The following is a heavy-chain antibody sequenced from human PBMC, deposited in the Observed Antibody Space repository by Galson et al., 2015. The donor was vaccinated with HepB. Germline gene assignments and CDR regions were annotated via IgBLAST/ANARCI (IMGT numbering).Heavy chain of an antibody. CDR3: ARQGICSDSSSYYSH. J-gene: IGHJ4*02. D-gene: IGHD3-22*01. CDR1: GYSFTNYW. Sequence: QSGAEVKKPGESLKISCKGSGYSFTNYWIGWVRQMPGKGLEWMGIIYPRDSDPRYSPSFQGQVTISVDKSISTAYLQWSSLKASDTAMYYCARQGICSDSSSYYSHWGQGTLVTVSS. CDR2: IYPRDSDP. V-gene: IGHV5-51*01.